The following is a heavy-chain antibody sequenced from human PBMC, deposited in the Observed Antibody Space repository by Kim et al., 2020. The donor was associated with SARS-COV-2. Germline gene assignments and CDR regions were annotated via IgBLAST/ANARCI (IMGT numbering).Heavy chain of an antibody. Sequence: SETLSLTCVVSGASISSSSCWSWVRQPPGKGLEWIGEVDHSGTTSYNVSLKSRVTISVDKSKNQFSLRLSSVSAADTAVYYCARGVSSAWTLRARFDPWG. J-gene: IGHJ5*02. CDR1: GASISSSSC. CDR3: ARGVSSAWTLRARFDP. V-gene: IGHV4-4*02. CDR2: VDHSGTT. D-gene: IGHD3-22*01.